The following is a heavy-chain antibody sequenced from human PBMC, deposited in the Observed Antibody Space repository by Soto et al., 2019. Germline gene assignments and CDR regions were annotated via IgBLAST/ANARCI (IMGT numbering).Heavy chain of an antibody. CDR1: QFTFSNYW. J-gene: IGHJ6*02. CDR2: INQDGSEK. V-gene: IGHV3-7*01. CDR3: ARASPGMAV. Sequence: EVQLVESGGDLVQPGGSLRLSCAGSQFTFSNYWMNWVRQAPGKGLEWVANINQDGSEKYYVDSVKGRFTISRDSVKNSLFLGVNSLRVDDTAVYSCARASPGMAVWGQGTRVTVSS. D-gene: IGHD7-27*01.